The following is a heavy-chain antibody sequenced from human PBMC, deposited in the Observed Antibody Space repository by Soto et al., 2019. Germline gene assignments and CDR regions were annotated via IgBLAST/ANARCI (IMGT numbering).Heavy chain of an antibody. D-gene: IGHD3-3*01. Sequence: GGSLRLSCAASGFTFSSYSMNWVRQAPGKGLEWVSSISSSSGYIYYADSVKGRFTISRDNAKNSLYLQMNSLRAEDTAVYYCARGETDFWSGSTHVNFDYWGQGTLVTVSS. CDR2: ISSSSGYI. V-gene: IGHV3-21*01. CDR1: GFTFSSYS. J-gene: IGHJ4*02. CDR3: ARGETDFWSGSTHVNFDY.